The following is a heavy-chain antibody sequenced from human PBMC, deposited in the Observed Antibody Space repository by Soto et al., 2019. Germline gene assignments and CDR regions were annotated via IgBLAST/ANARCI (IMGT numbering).Heavy chain of an antibody. J-gene: IGHJ4*02. CDR2: IIPIFGTA. V-gene: IGHV1-69*13. CDR3: ARDSGYGLFDY. Sequence: GASVKVSCKASGGTFSSYAISWVRQAPGQGLEWMGGIIPIFGTANYAQKFQGRVTITADESASTAYMELRSLRSDDTAVYYCARDSGYGLFDYWGQGTLVTVSS. CDR1: GGTFSSYA. D-gene: IGHD6-25*01.